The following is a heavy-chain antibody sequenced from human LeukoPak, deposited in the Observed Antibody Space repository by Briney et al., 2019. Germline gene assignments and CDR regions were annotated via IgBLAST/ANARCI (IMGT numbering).Heavy chain of an antibody. CDR2: ISGSGGST. V-gene: IGHV3-23*01. J-gene: IGHJ4*02. CDR3: AKRSTAMITFGGVIYYFDY. Sequence: QPGGSLRLSCAASGFTFSSYAMSWVRQAPGKGLEWVSAISGSGGSTYYADSVKGRFTISRDNSKNTLYLQMNSLRAEDTAVYYCAKRSTAMITFGGVIYYFDYWGQGTLVTVSS. CDR1: GFTFSSYA. D-gene: IGHD3-16*02.